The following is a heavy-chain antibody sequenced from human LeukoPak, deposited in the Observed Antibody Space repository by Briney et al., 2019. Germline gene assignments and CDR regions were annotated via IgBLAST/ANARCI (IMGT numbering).Heavy chain of an antibody. D-gene: IGHD7-27*01. CDR3: ARGFFLGRAGWLDP. Sequence: SETLSLTCTVSGGSISSSSYYWGWIRQPPGKGLEWIGSIYYSGSTYYNPSLKSRVTISIDTSKTQFSLELRSVTAADTAVYYCARGFFLGRAGWLDPWGQGTLVTVSS. J-gene: IGHJ5*02. CDR2: IYYSGST. CDR1: GGSISSSSYY. V-gene: IGHV4-39*07.